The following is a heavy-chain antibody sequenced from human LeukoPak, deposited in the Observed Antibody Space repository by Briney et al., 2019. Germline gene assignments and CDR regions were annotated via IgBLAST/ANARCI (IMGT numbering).Heavy chain of an antibody. CDR2: ISGSGGST. CDR3: ARDTFWSGSNWFDP. Sequence: GGSLRLSCAASGFTFSSYWMSWVRQAPGKGLEWVSAISGSGGSTYYADSVKGRFTISRDNSKNTLYLQMNSLRAEDTAVYYCARDTFWSGSNWFDPWGQGTLVTVSS. CDR1: GFTFSSYW. V-gene: IGHV3-23*01. J-gene: IGHJ5*02. D-gene: IGHD3-3*01.